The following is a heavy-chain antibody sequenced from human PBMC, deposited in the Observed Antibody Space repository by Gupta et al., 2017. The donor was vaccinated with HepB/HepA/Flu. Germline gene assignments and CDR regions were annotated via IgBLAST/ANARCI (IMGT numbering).Heavy chain of an antibody. J-gene: IGHJ6*02. Sequence: QVQLQQWGAGLLKPSETQSLTCAVYGGSFSGYYWSWIRQPPGKGLEWIGEINHSGSTNYNPSLKSRVTISVDTSKNQFSLKLSSVTAADTAVYYCARGPSRVHLPRTPYYYYGMDVWGQGTTVTVSS. D-gene: IGHD1-14*01. CDR1: GGSFSGYY. CDR2: INHSGST. CDR3: ARGPSRVHLPRTPYYYYGMDV. V-gene: IGHV4-34*01.